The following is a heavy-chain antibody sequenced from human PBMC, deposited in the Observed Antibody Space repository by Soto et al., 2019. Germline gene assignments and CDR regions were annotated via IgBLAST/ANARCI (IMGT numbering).Heavy chain of an antibody. J-gene: IGHJ4*02. CDR1: GFTFNDYA. Sequence: EVQLVESGGGLVQPGRSLRLSCAAAGFTFNDYAMNWVRQAPGKGLEWVSGINWNSGFIVYADSVKGRFTISRDNAKNYLYLQMNSLRPEDTALYFCAKDMGDGDVSLVAGFDYWGLGTLVTVSS. CDR3: AKDMGDGDVSLVAGFDY. V-gene: IGHV3-9*01. D-gene: IGHD4-17*01. CDR2: INWNSGFI.